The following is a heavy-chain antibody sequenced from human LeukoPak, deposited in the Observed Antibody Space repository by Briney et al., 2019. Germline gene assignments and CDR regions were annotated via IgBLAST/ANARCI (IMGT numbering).Heavy chain of an antibody. D-gene: IGHD1-26*01. J-gene: IGHJ4*02. CDR3: ARDVGRLVIVGATGHFDY. CDR2: INPNSGGT. CDR1: GYTFTAYY. Sequence: EASVKVSCKASGYTFTAYYMHWVRQAPGQGLEGMGWINPNSGGTNYAQKFQGRVTITRDTSISTAYMELSRLRSDDTAVYYCARDVGRLVIVGATGHFDYWGQGTLVTVSS. V-gene: IGHV1-2*02.